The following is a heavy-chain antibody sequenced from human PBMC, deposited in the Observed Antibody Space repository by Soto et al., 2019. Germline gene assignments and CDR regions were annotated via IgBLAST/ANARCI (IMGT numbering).Heavy chain of an antibody. CDR1: GGSINSGDYY. CDR3: ARDRYYGSGTYYNFYSGMDV. Sequence: SEPLSLTCTVSGGSINSGDYYWTWVRQPPGMGLEWTGNIFHSGSTYYTPSLQSRVTISLDTSKNHFSLKLSSVTPADTAVYYCARDRYYGSGTYYNFYSGMDVWGQGTTVT. V-gene: IGHV4-30-4*01. J-gene: IGHJ6*02. CDR2: IFHSGST. D-gene: IGHD3-10*01.